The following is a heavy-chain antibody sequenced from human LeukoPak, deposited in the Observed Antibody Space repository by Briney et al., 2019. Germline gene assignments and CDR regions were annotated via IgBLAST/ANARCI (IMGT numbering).Heavy chain of an antibody. D-gene: IGHD5-12*01. J-gene: IGHJ5*02. CDR1: GFTFSNAW. CDR2: IRSKAYGGTT. Sequence: PGGSLRLSCAASGFTFSNAWMSWVRQAPGKGLEWVGFIRSKAYGGTTEYAASVKGRFTISRDDSKSIAYLQMNSLKTEDTAVYYCTRAPSGYDPNWFDPWGQGTLVTVSS. CDR3: TRAPSGYDPNWFDP. V-gene: IGHV3-49*04.